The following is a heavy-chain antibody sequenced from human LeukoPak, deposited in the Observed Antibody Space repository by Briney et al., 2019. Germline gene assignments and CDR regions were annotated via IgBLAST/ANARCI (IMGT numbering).Heavy chain of an antibody. CDR1: GGTFSSYA. CDR2: MNPNSGNT. J-gene: IGHJ4*02. D-gene: IGHD3-3*01. Sequence: ASVKVSCKASGGTFSSYAITWVRQAPGQGLEWMGWMNPNSGNTGYAQKFQGRVTITRNTSISTAYMELSSLRSEDTAVYYCARGWGARFLEWLLSDWGQGTLVTVSS. CDR3: ARGWGARFLEWLLSD. V-gene: IGHV1-8*03.